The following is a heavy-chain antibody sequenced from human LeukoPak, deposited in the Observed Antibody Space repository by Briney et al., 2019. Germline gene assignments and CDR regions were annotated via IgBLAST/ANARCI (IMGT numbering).Heavy chain of an antibody. CDR2: ISSDGTHK. Sequence: PGGSLRLSCAASGFTFSSSAMHWVRQTPGRGLEWGALISSDGTHKYYADSVKGRFTISRDNSKNTLYLQMNSLRAEDTAVYYCARRRDGYNFDYWGQGTLVTVSS. CDR1: GFTFSSSA. V-gene: IGHV3-30*14. D-gene: IGHD5-24*01. J-gene: IGHJ4*02. CDR3: ARRRDGYNFDY.